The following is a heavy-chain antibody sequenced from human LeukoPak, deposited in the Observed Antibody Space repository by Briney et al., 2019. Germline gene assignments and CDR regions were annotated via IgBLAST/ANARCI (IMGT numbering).Heavy chain of an antibody. CDR2: IFSSSSYI. Sequence: PGGALRLSCAASGFTFSSYSMNWVRQAPGKGLEWVSSIFSSSSYIYYADSVKGRFTISRDNSKNTLYLQKNSLRAEDTAVYFCAKDMGRIMITVPTDAFDMWGQGTMV. CDR3: AKDMGRIMITVPTDAFDM. J-gene: IGHJ3*02. V-gene: IGHV3-21*04. CDR1: GFTFSSYS. D-gene: IGHD3-16*01.